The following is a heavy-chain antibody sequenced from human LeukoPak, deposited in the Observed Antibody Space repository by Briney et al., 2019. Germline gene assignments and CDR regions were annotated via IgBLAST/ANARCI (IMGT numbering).Heavy chain of an antibody. CDR3: ARVSTVTANFDY. V-gene: IGHV3-23*05. J-gene: IGHJ4*02. D-gene: IGHD2-21*02. Sequence: GGSLRLSCVASGFTFSGHAMNWVRQPPGKGLQWVSGIDGSGSLTFYADFVKGRFTISRDNSENRLYLQMNSLRAEDTALYYCARVSTVTANFDYWGQGSLVTVSS. CDR1: GFTFSGHA. CDR2: IDGSGSLT.